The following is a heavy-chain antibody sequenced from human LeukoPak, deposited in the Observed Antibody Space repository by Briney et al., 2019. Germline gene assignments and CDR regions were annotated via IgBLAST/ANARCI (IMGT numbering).Heavy chain of an antibody. CDR1: GFTFSTYD. Sequence: GGSLRLSCAASGFTFSTYDMSWVRQAPGKGLEWVSSISDSGRRTYDADSVKGRFTISRDNSKNTLYLLMNSLRAEDTAVYYCARRGYGSGWYWIDYWGQGTLVTVSS. J-gene: IGHJ4*02. V-gene: IGHV3-23*01. CDR3: ARRGYGSGWYWIDY. D-gene: IGHD6-19*01. CDR2: ISDSGRRT.